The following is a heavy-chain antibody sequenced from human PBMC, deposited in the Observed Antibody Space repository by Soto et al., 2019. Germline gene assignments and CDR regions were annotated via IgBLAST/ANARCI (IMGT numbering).Heavy chain of an antibody. D-gene: IGHD3-22*01. Sequence: QVQLVESGGGVVQPGRSLRLSCEASGFTFSSYAMHWVRQAPGKGLEWVAVISYDGSNKYYADSVKGRFTISRDNSKNTLYLQMNSLRAEDTAVYYCARDRSHYYDSSGSFDYWGQGTLVTVSS. CDR3: ARDRSHYYDSSGSFDY. CDR2: ISYDGSNK. CDR1: GFTFSSYA. J-gene: IGHJ4*02. V-gene: IGHV3-30-3*01.